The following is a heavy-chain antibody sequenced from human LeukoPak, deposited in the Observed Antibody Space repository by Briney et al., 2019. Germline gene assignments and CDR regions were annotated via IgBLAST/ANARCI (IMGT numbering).Heavy chain of an antibody. D-gene: IGHD6-19*01. CDR1: GYTFTGYY. CDR2: IDPNNGGT. CDR3: SSGGETSGWEWFDP. J-gene: IGHJ5*02. Sequence: ASVTVSCKASGYTFTGYYMQWVRQAPGQGLEWMGWIDPNNGGTSYAREFQGRVTMTRDTSISTAYMELNSLRFDDTAVYYCSSGGETSGWEWFDPWGQGTLVTVSS. V-gene: IGHV1-2*02.